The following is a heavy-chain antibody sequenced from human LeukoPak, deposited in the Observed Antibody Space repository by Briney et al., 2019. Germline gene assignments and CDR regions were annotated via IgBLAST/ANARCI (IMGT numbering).Heavy chain of an antibody. Sequence: ASVKVSCKSSGGTFSSYAISWVRQAPGQGLEWMGGIIPIFGTANYAQKFQGRVTITTDESTSTAYMELSSLRSEDTAVYYCASSGRGVIITDAFDIWGQGTMVTVSS. V-gene: IGHV1-69*05. D-gene: IGHD3-10*01. CDR1: GGTFSSYA. CDR2: IIPIFGTA. J-gene: IGHJ3*02. CDR3: ASSGRGVIITDAFDI.